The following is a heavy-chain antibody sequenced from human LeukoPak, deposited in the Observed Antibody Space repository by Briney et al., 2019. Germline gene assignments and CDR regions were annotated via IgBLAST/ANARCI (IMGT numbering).Heavy chain of an antibody. Sequence: PGGSLRLSCAASGFTFSSYAMSWVRQAPGKGLEWVSAISGSGGSTYYADSVKGRFTISRDNSKNTLYLQMNSLRAEDTAVYYCAKSDDYGAVYYYYGMDVWGQGTTVTVSS. CDR3: AKSDDYGAVYYYYGMDV. D-gene: IGHD4-17*01. CDR1: GFTFSSYA. V-gene: IGHV3-23*01. CDR2: ISGSGGST. J-gene: IGHJ6*02.